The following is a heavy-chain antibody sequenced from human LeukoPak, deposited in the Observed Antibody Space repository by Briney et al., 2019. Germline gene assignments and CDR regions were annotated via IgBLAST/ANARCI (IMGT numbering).Heavy chain of an antibody. CDR2: INPSGGST. CDR1: GYTFTSYY. Sequence: GASVKVSCKASGYTFTSYYMHWVRQAPGQGLEWMGIINPSGGSTSYAQKFQGRVTMTRDTSTSTVYMELSSLRSEDMAVYYCARAGGRPVDFDIWGQGTMVTVSS. D-gene: IGHD4-23*01. CDR3: ARAGGRPVDFDI. V-gene: IGHV1-46*01. J-gene: IGHJ3*02.